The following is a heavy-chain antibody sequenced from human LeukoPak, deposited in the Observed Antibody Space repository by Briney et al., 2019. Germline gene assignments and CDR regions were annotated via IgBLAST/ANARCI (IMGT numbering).Heavy chain of an antibody. CDR3: ARGSKMATISDY. V-gene: IGHV4-59*01. J-gene: IGHJ4*02. CDR2: IYSSGST. Sequence: PSETLSLTCTVSGGSISSYYWSWIRQPPGKGLEWIGYIYSSGSTNYNPSLKSRVTMSVDTSKNQFSLKLSSVTAADTAVYYCARGSKMATISDYWGQGTLATVSS. CDR1: GGSISSYY. D-gene: IGHD5-24*01.